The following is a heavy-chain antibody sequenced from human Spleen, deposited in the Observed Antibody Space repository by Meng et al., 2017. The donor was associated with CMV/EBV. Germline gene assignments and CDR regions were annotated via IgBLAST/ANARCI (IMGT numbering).Heavy chain of an antibody. V-gene: IGHV4-61*01. J-gene: IGHJ4*02. CDR2: VYYTGST. Sequence: GGSVSSGCCYWTWIRQPPGKEVEYIGHVYYTGSTNYNPSLRSRVTISVDMSKNQFSLRLDSVTAADTAIYHCARAPDCGSDCYRLDYWGQGALVTVSS. CDR1: GGSVSSGCCY. D-gene: IGHD2-21*02. CDR3: ARAPDCGSDCYRLDY.